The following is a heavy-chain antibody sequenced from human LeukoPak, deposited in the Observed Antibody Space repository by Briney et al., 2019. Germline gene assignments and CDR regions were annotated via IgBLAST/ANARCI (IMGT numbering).Heavy chain of an antibody. V-gene: IGHV1-69*13. CDR1: GGTFSSYA. J-gene: IGHJ4*02. CDR2: IIPIFGTA. Sequence: ASVKVSCKASGGTFSSYAISWVRQAPGQGLEWMGGIIPIFGTANYAQKFQGRVTITADESTSTAYMELSSLRSEDTAVYYCARAAVIVVVPAAMDYWGQGTLVTVSS. CDR3: ARAAVIVVVPAAMDY. D-gene: IGHD2-2*01.